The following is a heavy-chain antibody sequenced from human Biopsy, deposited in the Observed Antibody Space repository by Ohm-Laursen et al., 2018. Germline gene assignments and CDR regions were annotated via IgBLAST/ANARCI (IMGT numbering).Heavy chain of an antibody. J-gene: IGHJ6*02. D-gene: IGHD2-15*01. CDR1: GVSITAYY. CDR3: ARMDCSGGSCHYYSYGMDV. CDR2: IHHSGST. V-gene: IGHV4-4*09. Sequence: TLSLTCTVSGVSITAYYWSWIRQPPGKGLECIGNIHHSGSTNYNPSLKSRLTISVDTAKNQFSLKLSSVTAADTAVYYCARMDCSGGSCHYYSYGMDVWGQGTTVTVSS.